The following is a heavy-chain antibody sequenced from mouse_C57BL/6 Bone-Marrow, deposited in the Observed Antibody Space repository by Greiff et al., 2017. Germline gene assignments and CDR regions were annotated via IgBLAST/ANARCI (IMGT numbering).Heavy chain of an antibody. V-gene: IGHV1-5*01. J-gene: IGHJ3*01. CDR1: GYTFTSYW. Sequence: VQLKQSGTVLARPGASVKMSCKTSGYTFTSYWMHWVKQRPGQGLAWIGAIYPGNSDTSYNQKFKGKAKLTAVTSASTAYMELSSLTHEDSAVYYCTRNLGGYYVPWFAYWGQGTLVTVSA. CDR2: IYPGNSDT. D-gene: IGHD2-3*01. CDR3: TRNLGGYYVPWFAY.